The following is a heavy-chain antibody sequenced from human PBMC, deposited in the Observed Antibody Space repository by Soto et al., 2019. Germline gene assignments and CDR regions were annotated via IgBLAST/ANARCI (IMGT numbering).Heavy chain of an antibody. V-gene: IGHV3-23*01. D-gene: IGHD2-21*01. CDR2: ISGSGGST. CDR1: GFTFSSYA. J-gene: IGHJ4*02. CDR3: AKAAAYCGSDCYYNYFDY. Sequence: GGSLRLSCAASGFTFSSYAMSWVRQAPGKGLEWVSAISGSGGSTYYADSVKGRFTISRDKSKNTLYLQMNSLRAEDTAVYYCAKAAAYCGSDCYYNYFDYWGQGTLVTVSS.